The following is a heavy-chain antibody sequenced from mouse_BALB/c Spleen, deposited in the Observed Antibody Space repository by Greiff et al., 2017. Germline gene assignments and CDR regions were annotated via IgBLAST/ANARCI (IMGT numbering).Heavy chain of an antibody. CDR1: GFTLSSYT. J-gene: IGHJ1*01. CDR2: ISNGGGST. V-gene: IGHV5-12-2*01. Sequence: EVKLMESGGGLVQPGGSLKLSCAASGFTLSSYTMSWVRQTPEKRLEWVAYISNGGGSTYYPDTVKGRFTISRDNAKNTLYLQMSSLKSEDTAMYYCARHWGTGTLGVWGAGTTVTVSS. CDR3: ARHWGTGTLGV. D-gene: IGHD4-1*01.